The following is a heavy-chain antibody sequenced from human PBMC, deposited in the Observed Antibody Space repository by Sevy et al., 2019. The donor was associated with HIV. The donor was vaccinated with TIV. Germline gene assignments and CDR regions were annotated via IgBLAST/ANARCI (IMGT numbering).Heavy chain of an antibody. CDR2: IYTRGGT. J-gene: IGHJ4*02. CDR1: GGSISSGNYY. V-gene: IGHV4-61*02. CDR3: ARESGDCSSTSCYEGVFDY. Sequence: TLSLTCTVSGGSISSGNYYWSWIQQPAGKGLEWIGRIYTRGGTNYNPSLKSRVTISVDTSKNQFSLKLSSVTAADTAVYYCARESGDCSSTSCYEGVFDYWGQGTLVTVSS. D-gene: IGHD2-2*01.